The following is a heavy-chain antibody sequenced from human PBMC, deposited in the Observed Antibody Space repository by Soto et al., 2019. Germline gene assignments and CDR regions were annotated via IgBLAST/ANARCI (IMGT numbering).Heavy chain of an antibody. D-gene: IGHD5-18*01. Sequence: SETLSLTCAVSGYSISSGYYWGWVRQPPGKGLEWIGSIHHTGSTYYNPSLKSRVTISVDTSKNQFSLKLSSVTAADTAVYYCTRDLGDTSMAYWGQGTLVTVSS. V-gene: IGHV4-38-2*02. CDR1: GYSISSGYY. CDR2: IHHTGST. J-gene: IGHJ4*02. CDR3: TRDLGDTSMAY.